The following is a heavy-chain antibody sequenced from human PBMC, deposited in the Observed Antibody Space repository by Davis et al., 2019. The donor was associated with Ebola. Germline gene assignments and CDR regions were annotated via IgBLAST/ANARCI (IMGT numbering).Heavy chain of an antibody. Sequence: ASVKVSCKASGYTFTSYYMHWVRQAPGQGLEWMGIINPSGGSTSYAQKFQGRVTMTRNTSISTAYMELSSLRSEDTAVYYCVWYYYYGMDVWGQGTTVTVSS. J-gene: IGHJ6*02. CDR1: GYTFTSYY. CDR2: INPSGGST. CDR3: VWYYYYGMDV. D-gene: IGHD2-21*01. V-gene: IGHV1-46*01.